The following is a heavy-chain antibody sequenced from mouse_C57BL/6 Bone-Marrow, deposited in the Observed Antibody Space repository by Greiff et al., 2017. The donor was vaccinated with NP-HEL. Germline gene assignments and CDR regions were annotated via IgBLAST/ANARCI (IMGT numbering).Heavy chain of an antibody. CDR2: INPNNGGT. V-gene: IGHV1-18*01. Sequence: VHVKQSGPELVKPGASVKIPCKASGYTFTDYNMDWVKQSHGKSLEWIGDINPNNGGTIYNQKFKGKATLTVDKSSSTAYMELRSLTSEDTAVYYCARRAPYFDYWGQGTTLTVSS. D-gene: IGHD3-3*01. CDR1: GYTFTDYN. CDR3: ARRAPYFDY. J-gene: IGHJ2*01.